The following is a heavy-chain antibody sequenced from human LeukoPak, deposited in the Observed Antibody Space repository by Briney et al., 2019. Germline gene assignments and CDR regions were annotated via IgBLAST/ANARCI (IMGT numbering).Heavy chain of an antibody. V-gene: IGHV3-23*01. CDR1: GFTFNQFV. J-gene: IGHJ4*02. CDR3: AGQGCGVFSCQSHFDL. Sequence: PGGSLRLSCAASGFTFNQFVMSWVRQAPGKGLEWVSAIIGTGENTYYADSVKGRFTISRDNSRSTLYLQMSSLRAEDTAIYYCAGQGCGVFSCQSHFDLWGQGTLVTVSS. D-gene: IGHD2-21*01. CDR2: IIGTGENT.